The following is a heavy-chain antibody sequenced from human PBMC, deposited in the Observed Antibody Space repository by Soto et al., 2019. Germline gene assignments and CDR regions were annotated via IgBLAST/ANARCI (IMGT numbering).Heavy chain of an antibody. Sequence: SETLSLTCTVSGGSISSSSYYWGWIRQSPGKGLEWIGSFYYSGSTYYSPSLRSRVTISGDTSRKQISLRLSSVTAADTAVYYCARISVASRYMDVWGKGTTVTVLL. J-gene: IGHJ6*03. D-gene: IGHD5-12*01. V-gene: IGHV4-39*01. CDR1: GGSISSSSYY. CDR3: ARISVASRYMDV. CDR2: FYYSGST.